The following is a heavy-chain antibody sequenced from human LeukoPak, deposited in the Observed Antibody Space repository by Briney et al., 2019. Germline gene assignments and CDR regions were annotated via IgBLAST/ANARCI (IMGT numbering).Heavy chain of an antibody. CDR1: GGSISSSSYY. V-gene: IGHV4-39*07. Sequence: PSETLSLTCTVSGGSISSSSYYWGWIRQPPGKGLEWIGSIYYSGSTYYNPSLKSRVTISVDTSKNQFSLKLSSVTAADTAVYYCARDAGYSSNWFDPWGQGTLVTVSS. J-gene: IGHJ5*02. CDR2: IYYSGST. CDR3: ARDAGYSSNWFDP. D-gene: IGHD6-13*01.